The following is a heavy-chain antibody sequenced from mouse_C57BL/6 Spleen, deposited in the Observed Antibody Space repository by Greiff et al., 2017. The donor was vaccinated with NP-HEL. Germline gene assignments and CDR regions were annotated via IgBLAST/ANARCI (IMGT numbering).Heavy chain of an antibody. J-gene: IGHJ2*01. D-gene: IGHD4-1*01. V-gene: IGHV2-4*01. CDR3: AKNAWDGFDY. CDR1: GFSLTSYG. Sequence: VKLVESGPGLVQPSQSLSITCTVSGFSLTSYGVHWVRQPPGKGLEWLGVIWSGGSTDYNAAFISRLSISKDNSKSQVFFKMNRLQADDTAIYYCAKNAWDGFDYWGQGTTLTVSS. CDR2: IWSGGST.